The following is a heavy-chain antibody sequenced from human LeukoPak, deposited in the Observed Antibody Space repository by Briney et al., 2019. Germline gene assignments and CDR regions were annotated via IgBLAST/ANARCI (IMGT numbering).Heavy chain of an antibody. J-gene: IGHJ3*02. CDR1: GGTFSSYA. CDR2: INPSGGST. Sequence: ASVKVSCKASGGTFSSYAISWVRQAPGQGLEWMGIINPSGGSTSYAQKFQGRVTMTRDTSTSTVYMELSSLRSEDTAVYYCARIGSGLDDSSLYAFDIWGQGTMVTVSS. D-gene: IGHD3-22*01. CDR3: ARIGSGLDDSSLYAFDI. V-gene: IGHV1-46*01.